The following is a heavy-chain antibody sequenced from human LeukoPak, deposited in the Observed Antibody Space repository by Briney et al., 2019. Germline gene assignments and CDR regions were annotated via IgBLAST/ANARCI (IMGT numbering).Heavy chain of an antibody. V-gene: IGHV1-18*01. CDR2: ISAYNGNT. CDR3: ARGSDKVDY. CDR1: GYTFINSG. D-gene: IGHD6-25*01. Sequence: ASVTVSCKASGYTFINSGITWVRQAPGQGLEWMGWISAYNGNTDYAQKFQGRVTMTTDTSTTTAYMHLTSLSSDDTAVYYCARGSDKVDYWHGGTLVTASS. J-gene: IGHJ4*02.